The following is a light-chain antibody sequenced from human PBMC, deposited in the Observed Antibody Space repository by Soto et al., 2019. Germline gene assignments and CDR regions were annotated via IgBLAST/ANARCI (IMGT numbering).Light chain of an antibody. V-gene: IGLV2-14*01. CDR3: ASYRSANTLVV. J-gene: IGLJ1*01. CDR1: SRDIGNYNY. CDR2: EVT. Sequence: GASRDIGNYNYVSWYQHHPGKAPKLMIYEVTSRPSGVSDRFSGSKSGMTASLTISGLQPEDEADYFCASYRSANTLVVFGTGTKVTVL.